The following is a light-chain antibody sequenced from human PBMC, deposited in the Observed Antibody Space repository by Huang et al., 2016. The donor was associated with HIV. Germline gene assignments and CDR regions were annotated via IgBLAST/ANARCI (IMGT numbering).Light chain of an antibody. J-gene: IGKJ5*01. CDR2: DAS. Sequence: EVVLTQSPATLSLSPGERATLSCVASQTSGSSFLAWYQQKPGLAPRLLIYDASNRAAGGPDRFSGSASGTYFTLIINKLEPDDIAVYYCQHYGSSPSSRAFGQGT. CDR1: QTSGSSF. V-gene: IGKV3D-20*01. CDR3: QHYGSSPSSRA.